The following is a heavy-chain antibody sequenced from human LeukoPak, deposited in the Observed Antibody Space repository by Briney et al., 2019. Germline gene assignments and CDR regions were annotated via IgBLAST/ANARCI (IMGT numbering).Heavy chain of an antibody. CDR3: ARGRSGWAPDDAFDI. D-gene: IGHD6-19*01. CDR2: ISSSSSNI. J-gene: IGHJ3*02. V-gene: IGHV3-21*01. CDR1: GFTFSSYS. Sequence: GGSLRLSCAASGFTFSSYSMNWVRQAPGKGLEWVSSISSSSSNIYYADSVKGRFTISRDNAKNSLYLQMNSLRAEDTAVYYCARGRSGWAPDDAFDIWGQGTTVTVSS.